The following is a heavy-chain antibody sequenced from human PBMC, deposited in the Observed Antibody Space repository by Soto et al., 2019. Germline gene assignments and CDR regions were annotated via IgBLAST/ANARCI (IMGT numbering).Heavy chain of an antibody. J-gene: IGHJ5*01. Sequence: QVQLQESGPGLLKPSQTLSLTCAVSGDSLRGENYCWSWIRQTPGKGLEWIGYIVYGVTPYYSASLRGRVDISLETSKNHFSLKVNSVTAADTAVYFCDSLKTSATTDCFDSWGQGTLVTVSS. CDR3: DSLKTSATTDCFDS. CDR2: IVYGVTP. CDR1: GDSLRGENYC. V-gene: IGHV4-30-4*01.